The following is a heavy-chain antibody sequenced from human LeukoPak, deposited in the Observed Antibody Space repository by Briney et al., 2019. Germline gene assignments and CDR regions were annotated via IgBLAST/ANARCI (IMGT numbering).Heavy chain of an antibody. J-gene: IGHJ6*03. Sequence: PSETLSLTCAVYGGSFSGYYWSWIRQPPGKGLEWIGEINHSGSTNYNPSLKSRVTISVDTSKNQFSLKLSSVTAADTAVYYCARLWGNTAMAYPSYYYYYMDVWGKGTTVTVSS. V-gene: IGHV4-34*01. CDR1: GGSFSGYY. D-gene: IGHD5-18*01. CDR3: ARLWGNTAMAYPSYYYYYMDV. CDR2: INHSGST.